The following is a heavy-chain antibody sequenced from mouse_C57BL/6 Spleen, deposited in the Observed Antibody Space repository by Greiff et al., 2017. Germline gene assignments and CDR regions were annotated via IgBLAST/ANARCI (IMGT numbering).Heavy chain of an antibody. CDR2: INPYNGGT. CDR3: ARVDLTGWFAY. V-gene: IGHV1-19*01. Sequence: VQLQQSGPVLVKPGASVKMSCKASGYTFTDYYMNWVKQSHGKSLEWIGVINPYNGGTSYNQKFKGKATLTVDKSSSTAYMELNSLTSEVSAVYYCARVDLTGWFAYWGQGTLVTVSA. CDR1: GYTFTDYY. J-gene: IGHJ3*01. D-gene: IGHD1-1*02.